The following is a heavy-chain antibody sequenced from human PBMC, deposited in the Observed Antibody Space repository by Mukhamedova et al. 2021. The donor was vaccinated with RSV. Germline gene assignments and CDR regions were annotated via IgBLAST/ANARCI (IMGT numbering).Heavy chain of an antibody. CDR2: INGDGRT. V-gene: IGHV3-74*01. CDR3: ARPDCSGGSCYLVY. Sequence: VSRINGDGRTNYADSVRGRFTLSRDNAKNTLYLQMNSLRAEDTAVYYCARPDCSGGSCYLVYWGQGTLVTVSS. J-gene: IGHJ4*02. D-gene: IGHD2-15*01.